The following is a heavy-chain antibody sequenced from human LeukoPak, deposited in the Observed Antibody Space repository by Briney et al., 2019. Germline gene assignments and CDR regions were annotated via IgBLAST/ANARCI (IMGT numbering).Heavy chain of an antibody. J-gene: IGHJ4*02. CDR2: ISSSSSTI. Sequence: PAGSLRLSCAASGFTFSTYSMNWVRQAPGKGLEWVSYISSSSSTIYYANSVKGRFTISKDNAKNSLYLQMNSLRVEDTAVYYCASLRATVTSPDYWGQGTLVTVSS. D-gene: IGHD4-17*01. V-gene: IGHV3-48*01. CDR3: ASLRATVTSPDY. CDR1: GFTFSTYS.